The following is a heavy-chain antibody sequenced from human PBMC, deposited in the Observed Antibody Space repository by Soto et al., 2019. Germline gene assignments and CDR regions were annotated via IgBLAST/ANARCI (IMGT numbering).Heavy chain of an antibody. CDR2: ISYDGSNK. CDR1: GFTFSSYA. D-gene: IGHD3-22*01. V-gene: IGHV3-30-3*01. J-gene: IGHJ4*02. CDR3: ARGVNGYYYDSSGYYDWFYFDY. Sequence: QVQLVESGGGVVQPGRSLRLSCAASGFTFSSYAMHWVRQAPGKGLEWVAVISYDGSNKYYADSVKGRFTISRDNSKNTLYLQMNSLRAEDTALYYCARGVNGYYYDSSGYYDWFYFDYWGQGNLVTGSS.